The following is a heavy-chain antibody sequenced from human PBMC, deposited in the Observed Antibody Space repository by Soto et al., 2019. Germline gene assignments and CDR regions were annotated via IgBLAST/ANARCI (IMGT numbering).Heavy chain of an antibody. CDR1: GYPFNKYI. V-gene: IGHV1-3*04. D-gene: IGHD6-13*01. CDR2: INTDNGNT. J-gene: IGHJ5*02. CDR3: ARAANCSSSTGCYSQWFAP. Sequence: ASVKFYCKASGYPFNKYIMHWVRQAPGQSLEWMGWINTDNGNTRYSQNFQGRVTIDRDTSASTVNMELSSLTSDDTAVYYCARAANCSSSTGCYSQWFAPWGQGTQVTSPQ.